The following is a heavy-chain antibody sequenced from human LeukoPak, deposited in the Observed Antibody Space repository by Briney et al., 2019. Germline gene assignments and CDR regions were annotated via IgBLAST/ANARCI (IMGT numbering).Heavy chain of an antibody. CDR1: GGSFSGYY. CDR3: ARGNSYGINYFDY. Sequence: SETLSLTCAVYGGSFSGYYWSWIRQPPGKGLEWIGEINHSGSTNYNPSLKSRVTISVDTSKNQFSLKLSSVTAADTAVYYCARGNSYGINYFDYWGQGTLVTVSS. V-gene: IGHV4-34*01. J-gene: IGHJ4*02. D-gene: IGHD5-18*01. CDR2: INHSGST.